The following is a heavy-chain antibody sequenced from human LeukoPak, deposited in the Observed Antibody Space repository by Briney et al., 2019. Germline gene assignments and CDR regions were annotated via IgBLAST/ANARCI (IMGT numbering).Heavy chain of an antibody. CDR1: GFTFSSYA. CDR3: AKMRRGVIITPFDY. D-gene: IGHD3-10*01. CDR2: ISGSGGST. Sequence: GGSLRLSCAASGFTFSSYAVSWVRQAPGKGLEWVSAISGSGGSTYYADSVKGRFTISRDNSKNTLYLQMNSLRAEDTAVYYCAKMRRGVIITPFDYWGQGTLVTVSS. V-gene: IGHV3-23*01. J-gene: IGHJ4*02.